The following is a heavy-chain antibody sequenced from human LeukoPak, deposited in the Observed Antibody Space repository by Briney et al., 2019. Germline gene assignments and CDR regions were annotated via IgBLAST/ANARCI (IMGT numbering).Heavy chain of an antibody. CDR2: INAGNGNT. Sequence: ASVKVSCKASGYTFSNYGIHWVRQAPGQRLEWMGWINAGNGNTKYSQKFQGRVTITRDTSASTAYMELSSLRSEDTAVYYCARSNICSSTSCSPHFDYWGQGTLVTVSS. J-gene: IGHJ4*02. V-gene: IGHV1-3*01. D-gene: IGHD2-2*01. CDR1: GYTFSNYG. CDR3: ARSNICSSTSCSPHFDY.